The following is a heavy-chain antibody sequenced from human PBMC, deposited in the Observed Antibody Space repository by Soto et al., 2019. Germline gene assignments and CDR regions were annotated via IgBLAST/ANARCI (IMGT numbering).Heavy chain of an antibody. J-gene: IGHJ4*02. CDR2: INAGNGNT. V-gene: IGHV1-3*01. D-gene: IGHD5-18*01. CDR3: ARDWDSYGFY. CDR1: GGTFSSYA. Sequence: GASVKVSCKASGGTFSSYAISWVRQAPGQGLEWMGWINAGNGNTKYSQNFQGRVTFTRDTSASTAYMELSSLRSEDTAVYYCARDWDSYGFYWGQGTLVTVSS.